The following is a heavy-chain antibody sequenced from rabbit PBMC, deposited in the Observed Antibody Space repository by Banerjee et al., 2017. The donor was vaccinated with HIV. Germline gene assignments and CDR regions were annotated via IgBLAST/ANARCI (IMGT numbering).Heavy chain of an antibody. V-gene: IGHV1S40*01. D-gene: IGHD2-1*01. J-gene: IGHJ4*01. CDR2: INTGEDKT. Sequence: QSLEESGGDLVKPGASLTLTCTASGFSFSSGYYMCWVRQAPGKGLEWIGCINTGEDKTAYASWAKGRFTISKASSTTVTLQMTSLTVADTATYFCARGGYNDYGDYDNFRGPGTLVTVS. CDR3: ARGGYNDYGDYDNF. CDR1: GFSFSSGYY.